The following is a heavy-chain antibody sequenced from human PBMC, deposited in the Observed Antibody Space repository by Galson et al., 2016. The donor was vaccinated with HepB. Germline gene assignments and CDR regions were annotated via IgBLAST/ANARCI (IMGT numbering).Heavy chain of an antibody. Sequence: SETLSLTCTVSGGSISNTGYYWGWIRQPPGKGLEWIGHIYYSGSSFYNPSLKSRVTMSVDTSKNQFSLKLNSLTAADTSVYFCASLAYCGGDCYSGFDYWGQGALVTVSS. D-gene: IGHD2-21*01. V-gene: IGHV4-39*01. CDR3: ASLAYCGGDCYSGFDY. CDR1: GGSISNTGYY. J-gene: IGHJ4*02. CDR2: IYYSGSS.